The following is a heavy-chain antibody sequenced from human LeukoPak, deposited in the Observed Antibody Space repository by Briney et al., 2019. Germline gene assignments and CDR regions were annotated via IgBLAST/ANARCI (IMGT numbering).Heavy chain of an antibody. J-gene: IGHJ5*02. D-gene: IGHD2/OR15-2a*01. Sequence: PGGSLRLSCAASGFTVSSNYMYWVRQAPGKGLEWVSVIYSGGSTYYSDSVKGRFAISRDNSKNTLYLQMNSLRAEDTAVYYCAREYHEPPHWFDPWGQGTLVTVSS. CDR2: IYSGGST. V-gene: IGHV3-66*02. CDR3: AREYHEPPHWFDP. CDR1: GFTVSSNY.